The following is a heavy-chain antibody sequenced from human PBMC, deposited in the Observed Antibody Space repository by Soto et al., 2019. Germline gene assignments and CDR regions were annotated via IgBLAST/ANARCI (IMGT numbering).Heavy chain of an antibody. CDR1: GDSITSKY. D-gene: IGHD5-12*01. V-gene: IGHV4-59*01. J-gene: IGHJ4*02. Sequence: QAQLQESGPGLVKPSETLSLTCTVSGDSITSKYWNWFRQSPEKGLVWIGYIDHSGTTNYNPSLISRVTISAHTPKNQFPLNLSSVTSANTAMYRCATGGGWLPDKWGQGTLVTVSS. CDR3: ATGGGWLPDK. CDR2: IDHSGTT.